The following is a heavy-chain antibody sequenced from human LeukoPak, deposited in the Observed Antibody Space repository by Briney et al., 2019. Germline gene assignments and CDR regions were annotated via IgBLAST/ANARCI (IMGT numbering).Heavy chain of an antibody. V-gene: IGHV3-7*01. J-gene: IGHJ4*02. CDR3: ARDLRL. Sequence: DSVKGRFTISRDNAKNSLYLQMNSLRADGAAVYYCARDLRLWGQGTLVTVSS.